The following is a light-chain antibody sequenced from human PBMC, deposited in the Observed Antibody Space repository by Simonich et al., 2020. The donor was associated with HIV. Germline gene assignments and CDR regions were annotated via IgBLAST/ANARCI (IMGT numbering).Light chain of an antibody. J-gene: IGLJ3*02. CDR2: EVS. Sequence: QSALTQPASVSGSPAQSITISCPGTSSDVGGYNYVSWYQQHPGKAPKLMIYEVSKRPSGVPDRFSGSKSGNTASLTVSGLQAEDEADYYCTSYAGSNNLVFGGGTKLTVL. CDR1: SSDVGGYNY. CDR3: TSYAGSNNLV. V-gene: IGLV2-8*01.